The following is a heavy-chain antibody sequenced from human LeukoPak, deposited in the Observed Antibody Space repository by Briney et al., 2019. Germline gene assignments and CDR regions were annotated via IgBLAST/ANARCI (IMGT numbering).Heavy chain of an antibody. J-gene: IGHJ5*02. D-gene: IGHD3-3*01. CDR3: ARSYYDFWSGYSNWFGP. Sequence: GASVKVSCKASGYTFTSYDINWVRQATGQGLEWMGWMNPNSGNTGYAQKFQGRVTMTRNTSISTAYMELSSLRSEDTAVYYCARSYYDFWSGYSNWFGPWVQGTLVTVSS. CDR2: MNPNSGNT. V-gene: IGHV1-8*01. CDR1: GYTFTSYD.